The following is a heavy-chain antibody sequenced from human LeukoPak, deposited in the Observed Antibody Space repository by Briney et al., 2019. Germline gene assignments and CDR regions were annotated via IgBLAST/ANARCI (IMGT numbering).Heavy chain of an antibody. CDR1: GGSFSGYY. V-gene: IGHV4-34*01. D-gene: IGHD6-19*01. J-gene: IGHJ5*02. CDR3: ARAPLAKWLAVKYNWFDP. Sequence: PSETLSLTCAVYGGSFSGYYWSWIRQPPGKGLEWIGEINHSGSTNYNPSLKSRVTITVDTSKNRFSLKLSSVTAADTAVYYCARAPLAKWLAVKYNWFDPWGQGTLVTVSS. CDR2: INHSGST.